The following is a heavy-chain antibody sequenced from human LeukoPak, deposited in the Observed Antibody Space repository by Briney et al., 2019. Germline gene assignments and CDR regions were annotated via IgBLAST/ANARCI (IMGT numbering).Heavy chain of an antibody. D-gene: IGHD2/OR15-2a*01. V-gene: IGHV3-53*01. Sequence: GGSLRLSCAVSGLTVSSSYMSWVRQAPGKGLEWVSIIYNDGSTYYSASMKGRFTISRDNSKNTLYLQVNSLRAEDTAMYYCARNILFAFDIWGQGTMVTVSS. CDR3: ARNILFAFDI. CDR2: IYNDGST. J-gene: IGHJ3*02. CDR1: GLTVSSSY.